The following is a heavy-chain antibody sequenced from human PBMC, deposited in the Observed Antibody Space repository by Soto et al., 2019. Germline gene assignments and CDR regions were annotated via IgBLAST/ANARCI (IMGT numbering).Heavy chain of an antibody. CDR3: ARGKPDYDFWGGYYLDCWFDP. V-gene: IGHV4-34*01. D-gene: IGHD3-3*01. Sequence: QVQLQQWGAGLLKPSETLSLTCAVYGGSFSGYYWCWIRQPPRKGLEWVGAINHSGSTNIHPSLKSRVTTSVDTFNNQICLKLGSVTASDTAVYYCARGKPDYDFWGGYYLDCWFDPWGQGTLVTFSS. CDR2: INHSGST. J-gene: IGHJ5*02. CDR1: GGSFSGYY.